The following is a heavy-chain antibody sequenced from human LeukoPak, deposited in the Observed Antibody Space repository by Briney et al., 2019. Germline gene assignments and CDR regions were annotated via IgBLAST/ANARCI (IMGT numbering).Heavy chain of an antibody. CDR2: ISGYNGNT. J-gene: IGHJ3*02. D-gene: IGHD3/OR15-3a*01. Sequence: GASVKVSCKASGYTFPTYGITWVRQAPGQGFEWMGWISGYNGNTNYAQKFQGRVTMTRDTSISTAYMELSRLRSDDTAVYYCARDHLRDDFWPGGAFDIWGQGTMVTVSS. V-gene: IGHV1-18*01. CDR1: GYTFPTYG. CDR3: ARDHLRDDFWPGGAFDI.